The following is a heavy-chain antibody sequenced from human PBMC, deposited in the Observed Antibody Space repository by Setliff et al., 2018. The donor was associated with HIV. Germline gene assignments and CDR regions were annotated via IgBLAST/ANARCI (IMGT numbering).Heavy chain of an antibody. CDR3: ARRQQLWLLYAFDI. Sequence: SETLSLTCTVSGDSIDRSSFFWTWIRQHPGKGLEWIGYIYYSGSSYYNPSLKSRVTISVDTSKNQFSLKLSSVTAADTAVYYCARRQQLWLLYAFDIWGQGTMVTVSS. CDR2: IYYSGSS. CDR1: GDSIDRSSFF. V-gene: IGHV4-39*01. D-gene: IGHD5-18*01. J-gene: IGHJ3*02.